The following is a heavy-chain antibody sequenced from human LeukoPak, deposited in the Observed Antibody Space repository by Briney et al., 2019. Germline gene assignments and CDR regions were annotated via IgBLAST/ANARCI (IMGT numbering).Heavy chain of an antibody. V-gene: IGHV4-59*08. Sequence: YYSGSTTYNPPLKSRVTISVDTSKNQFSLKLSSVTAADTAVYYCARHISSGWYRGAIDYWGQGTLVTVSS. D-gene: IGHD6-19*01. CDR3: ARHISSGWYRGAIDY. CDR2: YYSGST. J-gene: IGHJ4*02.